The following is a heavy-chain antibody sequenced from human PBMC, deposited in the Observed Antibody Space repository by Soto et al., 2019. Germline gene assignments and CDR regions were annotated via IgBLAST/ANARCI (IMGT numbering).Heavy chain of an antibody. D-gene: IGHD6-19*01. V-gene: IGHV2-5*02. Sequence: SGPTLVKPTQTLTLTCTFSGFSLSTSGVGVGWIRQPPGKALEWLALIYWDDDKRYSPSLKSRLTITKDTSKNQVVLTMTNMDPVDTATYYCAHGSSGKNGYDWWNIAVAGTTKENWFDPWGQGTLVTVSS. CDR2: IYWDDDK. CDR3: AHGSSGKNGYDWWNIAVAGTTKENWFDP. J-gene: IGHJ5*02. CDR1: GFSLSTSGVG.